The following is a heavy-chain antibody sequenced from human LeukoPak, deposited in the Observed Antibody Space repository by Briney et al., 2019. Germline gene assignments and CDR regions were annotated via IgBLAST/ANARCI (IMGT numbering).Heavy chain of an antibody. Sequence: PGGSLRLSCAASGFTFSSYWMSWVRQAPGKGLEWVANIKQDGSEKYYVDSVKGRFTISRDNAKNSLYLQLNSLRAEDTAVYYCARSLVVGATYPYKWGQGNLVTVSS. J-gene: IGHJ4*02. D-gene: IGHD1-26*01. CDR2: IKQDGSEK. CDR3: ARSLVVGATYPYK. CDR1: GFTFSSYW. V-gene: IGHV3-7*01.